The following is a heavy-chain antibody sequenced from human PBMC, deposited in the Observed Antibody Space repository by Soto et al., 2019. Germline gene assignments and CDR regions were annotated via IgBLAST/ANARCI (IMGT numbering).Heavy chain of an antibody. V-gene: IGHV3-21*01. Sequence: EVQLVESGGGLVKPGGSLRLSCAASGFTFSSYSMNWVRQAPGKGLEWVSSISRSSSYIYYADSVKGRFTISRDNAKNSLYLQMNSLRAEDPAVYYCARPGSLGSFDYWGQGTLVTVSS. CDR2: ISRSSSYI. J-gene: IGHJ4*02. CDR1: GFTFSSYS. CDR3: ARPGSLGSFDY. D-gene: IGHD7-27*01.